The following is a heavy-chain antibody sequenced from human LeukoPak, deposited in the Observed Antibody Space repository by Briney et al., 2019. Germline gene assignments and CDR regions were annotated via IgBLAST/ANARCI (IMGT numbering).Heavy chain of an antibody. Sequence: GRSLRLSCTASGFTFGDYAMSWVRQAPGKGLEWVAVIWYDGSNKYYADSVKGRFTISRDNSKNTLYLQMNSLRAEDTAVYYCAVGSGSYYNRAPFDYWGQGTLVTVSS. CDR3: AVGSGSYYNRAPFDY. J-gene: IGHJ4*02. V-gene: IGHV3-33*01. CDR1: GFTFGDYA. D-gene: IGHD3-10*01. CDR2: IWYDGSNK.